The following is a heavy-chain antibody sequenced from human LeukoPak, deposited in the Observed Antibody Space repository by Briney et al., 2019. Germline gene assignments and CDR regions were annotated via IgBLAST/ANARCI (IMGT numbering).Heavy chain of an antibody. V-gene: IGHV5-51*03. CDR1: GYSFTSYW. Sequence: PGESLKISCKGSGYSFTSYWVGWVRQMPGKGLEWMGIIYPGDSDTRYSPSFQGQVTISADKSISTAYLQWSSLKASDTAMYYCARLPYCSGGSCYSRLFSFFDYWGQGTLVTVSS. D-gene: IGHD2-15*01. J-gene: IGHJ4*02. CDR2: IYPGDSDT. CDR3: ARLPYCSGGSCYSRLFSFFDY.